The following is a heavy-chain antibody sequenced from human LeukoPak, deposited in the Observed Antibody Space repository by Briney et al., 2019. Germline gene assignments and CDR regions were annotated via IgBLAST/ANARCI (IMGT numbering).Heavy chain of an antibody. CDR2: IYYSGST. CDR3: ARRKILQLRSLYGVNWFDP. V-gene: IGHV4-39*07. D-gene: IGHD4-17*01. Sequence: PSETLSLTCTVSGGSISSSSYYWGWIRQPPGKGLEWIGSIYYSGSTYYNPSLKSRVTISVDTSKNQFSLKLSSVTAADTAVYYCARRKILQLRSLYGVNWFDPWGQGTLVTVSS. J-gene: IGHJ5*02. CDR1: GGSISSSSYY.